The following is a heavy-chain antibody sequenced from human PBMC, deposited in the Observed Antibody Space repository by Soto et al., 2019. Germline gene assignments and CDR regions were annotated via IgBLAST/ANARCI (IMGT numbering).Heavy chain of an antibody. CDR3: AVGYCSSTTCSRECFQH. Sequence: SETLSLTCAVSGYSISSGYYWGWIRQPPGKGLEWIGTIYHRGSTFPSPSLKSRVTISVDTSKNQFSLRLRSVTAADTAVYYCAVGYCSSTTCSRECFQHWGQGTLVTVSS. D-gene: IGHD2-2*01. J-gene: IGHJ1*01. CDR2: IYHRGST. V-gene: IGHV4-38-2*01. CDR1: GYSISSGYY.